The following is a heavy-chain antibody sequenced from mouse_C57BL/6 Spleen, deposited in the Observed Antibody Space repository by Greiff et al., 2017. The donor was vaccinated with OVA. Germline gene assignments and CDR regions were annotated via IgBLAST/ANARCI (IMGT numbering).Heavy chain of an antibody. CDR1: GYTFTSYW. J-gene: IGHJ4*01. CDR2: IHPNSGST. CDR3: ARDDYDPYYYAMDY. V-gene: IGHV1-64*01. D-gene: IGHD2-4*01. Sequence: VQLQQPGAELVKPGASVKLSCKASGYTFTSYWMHWVKQRPGQGLEWIGMIHPNSGSTNYNEKFKSKATLTVDKSSSTAYMQLSSLTSEDSAVYYCARDDYDPYYYAMDYWGQGTSVTVSS.